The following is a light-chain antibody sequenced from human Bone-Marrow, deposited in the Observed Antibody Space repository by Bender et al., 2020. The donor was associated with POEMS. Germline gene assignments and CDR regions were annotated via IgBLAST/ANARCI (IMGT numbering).Light chain of an antibody. CDR3: QSYDSNLSGSV. V-gene: IGLV2-14*02. CDR1: SSDVGKYDF. J-gene: IGLJ1*01. Sequence: QSALTQPASMSGSLGQSITISCTGTSSDVGKYDFVSWYQQHPGKAPKLIICEVTERPSGVPDRFSGSKSGTSASLAITGLQAEDEADYYCQSYDSNLSGSVFGTGTKVTVL. CDR2: EVT.